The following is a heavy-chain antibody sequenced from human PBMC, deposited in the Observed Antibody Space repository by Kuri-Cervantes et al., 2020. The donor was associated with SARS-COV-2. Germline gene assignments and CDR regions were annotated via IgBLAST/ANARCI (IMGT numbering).Heavy chain of an antibody. V-gene: IGHV3-23*01. Sequence: GESLKISCAASGFTFSNYAMSWVRQAPGKGLEWVSVISYHGHDTYYADSVKGRFTISRDSSKDTLYLQMNSLRAEDTAVYYCAPSTGDNGYWGQGTLVTVSS. J-gene: IGHJ4*02. CDR3: APSTGDNGY. D-gene: IGHD7-27*01. CDR1: GFTFSNYA. CDR2: ISYHGHDT.